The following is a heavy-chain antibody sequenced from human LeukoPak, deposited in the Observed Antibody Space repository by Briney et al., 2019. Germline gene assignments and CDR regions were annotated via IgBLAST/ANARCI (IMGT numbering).Heavy chain of an antibody. CDR3: ARRGTSGWAYYFDF. CDR2: VYRSGST. D-gene: IGHD6-19*01. V-gene: IGHV4-39*01. Sequence: SETLSLTCDVSGDSISSSSNYWGWVRHLPGKGLEWIGSVYRSGSTYYNPSLKSRVTISVDTSKNQFTLNLTSVTAADTAVYHCARRGTSGWAYYFDFRGPGSLLTVSS. CDR1: GDSISSSSNY. J-gene: IGHJ4*02.